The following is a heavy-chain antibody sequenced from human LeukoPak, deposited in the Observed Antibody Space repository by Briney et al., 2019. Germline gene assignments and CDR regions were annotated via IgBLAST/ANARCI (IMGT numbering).Heavy chain of an antibody. Sequence: GGSLRLSCAASGFTFSSYWMHWVRQAPGKGLVWVSRISYDGGDPSYADSVKGRFTISRDNAKNPLYLQMNSLTAEDTAVYYCARGYSSRLYNWLDPWGQGTLVTVSS. CDR2: ISYDGGDP. J-gene: IGHJ5*02. V-gene: IGHV3-74*01. CDR1: GFTFSSYW. CDR3: ARGYSSRLYNWLDP. D-gene: IGHD6-13*01.